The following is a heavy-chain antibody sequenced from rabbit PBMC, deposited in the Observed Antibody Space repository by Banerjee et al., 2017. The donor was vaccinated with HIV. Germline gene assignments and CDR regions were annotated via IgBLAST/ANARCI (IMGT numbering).Heavy chain of an antibody. Sequence: QSLEESGGDLVKPGASLTLTCTASGFSFSSSDYMCWVRQAPGKGLEWIACIDIGSTGFTYFASWAKGRFTISKTSSTTVTLQMTSLTAADTATYFCARDLTDIIGWNFGWWGPGTLVTVS. V-gene: IGHV1S40*01. CDR3: ARDLTDIIGWNFGW. CDR1: GFSFSSSDY. CDR2: IDIGSTGFT. J-gene: IGHJ4*01. D-gene: IGHD1-1*01.